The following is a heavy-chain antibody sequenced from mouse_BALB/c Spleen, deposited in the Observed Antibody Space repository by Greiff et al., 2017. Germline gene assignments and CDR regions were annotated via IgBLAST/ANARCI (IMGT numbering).Heavy chain of an antibody. CDR3: ARWGDYDWFAY. CDR2: IYPGNVNT. CDR1: GYTFTSYY. V-gene: IGHV1S56*01. D-gene: IGHD2-4*01. Sequence: QVQLQQSGPELVKPGASVRISCKASGYTFTSYYIHWVKQRPGQGLEWIGWIYPGNVNTKYNEKFKGKATLTADKSSSTAYMQLSSLTSEDSAVYFCARWGDYDWFAYWGQGTLVTVSA. J-gene: IGHJ3*01.